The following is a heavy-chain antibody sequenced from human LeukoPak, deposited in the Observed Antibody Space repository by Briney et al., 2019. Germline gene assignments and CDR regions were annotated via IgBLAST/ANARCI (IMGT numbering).Heavy chain of an antibody. CDR2: INPDSGFT. CDR1: GYSFIGYY. CDR3: ARDPSGDSSGYPFDR. Sequence: ASVKVSCKASGYSFIGYYMQWVRQAPGQGPEWMGWINPDSGFTKYSQKFQGRVTMTRDTSISTGYMELRRLRSDDTAVYYCARDPSGDSSGYPFDRWGQGTLVTVSS. J-gene: IGHJ4*02. V-gene: IGHV1-2*02. D-gene: IGHD3-22*01.